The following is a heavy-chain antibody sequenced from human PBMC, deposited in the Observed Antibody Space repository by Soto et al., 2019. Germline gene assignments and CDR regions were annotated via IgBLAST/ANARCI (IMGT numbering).Heavy chain of an antibody. CDR3: ARTPTRGASAWLDP. CDR1: GGSFSDNY. Sequence: QVQLQQWGSGLLKPSETLSLTWAIYGGSFSDNYWHWIRQSPGKGLEWIGEIHLSGRVNFTPSLKSRTSLSMDTSRNQFFLTLRSVTAADTAVYFCARTPTRGASAWLDPWGRGHLVTVSS. D-gene: IGHD1-26*01. V-gene: IGHV4-34*01. CDR2: IHLSGRV. J-gene: IGHJ5*02.